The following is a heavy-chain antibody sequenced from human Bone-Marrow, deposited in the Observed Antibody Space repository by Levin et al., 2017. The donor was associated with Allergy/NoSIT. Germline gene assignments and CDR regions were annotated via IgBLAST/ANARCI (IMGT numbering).Heavy chain of an antibody. V-gene: IGHV4-30-4*01. CDR2: IYYSGRF. CDR3: AFTSDSDTHWHFNL. Sequence: TSETLSLTCSVSGGSISSGAHYWSWIRQPPGKGLEWIGFIYYSGRFYQNPSLKSRATISLDTSKNEMSLKLSSVTAADTAFYYCAFTSDSDTHWHFNLWGRGTLVTVSS. D-gene: IGHD3-3*01. CDR1: GGSISSGAHY. J-gene: IGHJ2*01.